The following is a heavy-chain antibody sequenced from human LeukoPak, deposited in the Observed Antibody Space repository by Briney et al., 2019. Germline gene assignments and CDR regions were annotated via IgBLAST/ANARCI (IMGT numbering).Heavy chain of an antibody. V-gene: IGHV1-18*01. Sequence: ASVMVSCKASGYTFTSYGISWVRQAPGQGLEWMGWISAYNGNTNYAQKLQGRVTMTTDTSTSTAYVELRSLRSDDTAVYYCARDLGSGSLHYWGQGTLVTVSS. CDR1: GYTFTSYG. CDR2: ISAYNGNT. D-gene: IGHD1-26*01. CDR3: ARDLGSGSLHY. J-gene: IGHJ4*02.